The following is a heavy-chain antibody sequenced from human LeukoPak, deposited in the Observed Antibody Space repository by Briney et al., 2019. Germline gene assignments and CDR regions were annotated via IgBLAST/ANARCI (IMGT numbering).Heavy chain of an antibody. Sequence: SETLSLTCTVSGGSISSGDYYWSWIRQPPGKGLEWIGYIYYSGSTYYNPSLKSRVTISVDTSKNQFSLKLSSVTAAGTAVYYCAREGAGSYYHDAFDIWGQGTMVTVSS. CDR1: GGSISSGDYY. V-gene: IGHV4-31*03. CDR3: AREGAGSYYHDAFDI. J-gene: IGHJ3*02. D-gene: IGHD3-10*01. CDR2: IYYSGST.